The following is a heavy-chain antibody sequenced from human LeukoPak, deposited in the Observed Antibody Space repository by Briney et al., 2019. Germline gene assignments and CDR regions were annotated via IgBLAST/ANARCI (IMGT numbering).Heavy chain of an antibody. CDR1: GGSISSYY. CDR3: ARHLHSYDFWSPAWFDP. Sequence: SETLSLTCTVSGGSISSYYWSWIRQPPGKGLEWIGYIYYSGSTNYNPSLKSRVTISVDTSKNQFSLKLSSVTAADTAVYYCARHLHSYDFWSPAWFDPWGQGTLVTVSS. V-gene: IGHV4-59*08. D-gene: IGHD3-3*01. J-gene: IGHJ5*02. CDR2: IYYSGST.